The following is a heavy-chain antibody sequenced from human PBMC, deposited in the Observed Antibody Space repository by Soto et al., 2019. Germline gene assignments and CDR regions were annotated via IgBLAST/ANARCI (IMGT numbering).Heavy chain of an antibody. CDR2: ISGSGGST. J-gene: IGHJ4*02. V-gene: IGHV3-23*01. CDR3: AKDQGSSWYDRTSGHDY. Sequence: GGSLRLSCAASGFTFSSYAMSWVRQAPGKGLEWVSAISGSGGSTYYADSVKGRFTISRDNSKNTLYLQMNSLRAEDTAVYYCAKDQGSSWYDRTSGHDYWGQGTLVTVSS. CDR1: GFTFSSYA. D-gene: IGHD6-13*01.